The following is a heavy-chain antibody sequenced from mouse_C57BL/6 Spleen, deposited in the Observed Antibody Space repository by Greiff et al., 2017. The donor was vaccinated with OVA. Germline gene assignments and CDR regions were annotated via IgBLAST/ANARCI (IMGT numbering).Heavy chain of an antibody. D-gene: IGHD1-1*01. CDR3: AREGSITTVVATDWFAY. V-gene: IGHV5-4*01. CDR2: ISDGGSYT. J-gene: IGHJ3*01. CDR1: GFTFSSYA. Sequence: EVHLVESGGGLVKPGGSLKLSCAASGFTFSSYAMSWVRQTPEKRLEWVATISDGGSYTYYPDNVKGRFTISRDNAKNNLYLQMSHLKSEDTAMYYCAREGSITTVVATDWFAYWGQGTLVTVSA.